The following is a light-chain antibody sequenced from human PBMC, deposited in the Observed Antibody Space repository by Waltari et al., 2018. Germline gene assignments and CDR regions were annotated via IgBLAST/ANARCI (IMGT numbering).Light chain of an antibody. CDR3: TSYRSRSTDNYV. CDR2: DVT. J-gene: IGLJ1*01. V-gene: IGLV2-14*03. CDR1: SSEVGGYNY. Sequence: QSALTQPASVYRSPGQSITISCTGTSSEVGGYNYPFWYQQHPGKAPKLMIYDVTFRPSGVSNRFSGSKSGYTASLTISGLQAEDEADYYCTSYRSRSTDNYVFGTGTKVTVL.